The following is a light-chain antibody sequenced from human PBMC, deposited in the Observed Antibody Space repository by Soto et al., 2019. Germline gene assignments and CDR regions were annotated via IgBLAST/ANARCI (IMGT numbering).Light chain of an antibody. CDR1: QSVSSN. J-gene: IGKJ4*01. CDR2: GAS. CDR3: QQYNEWPPLT. V-gene: IGKV3-15*01. Sequence: EVVMTQSPATLSVSPGERATLSCRASQSVSSNLAWYQQKPGQAPRLLIFGASTRATGIPARFSGSGSGTEFTLTISSLQSEDFAVYYCQQYNEWPPLTFGGGTRWIS.